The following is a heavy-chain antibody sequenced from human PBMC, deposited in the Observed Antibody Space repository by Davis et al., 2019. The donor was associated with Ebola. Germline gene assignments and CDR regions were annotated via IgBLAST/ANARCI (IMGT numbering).Heavy chain of an antibody. Sequence: GESLKISCAASGFTFSNFWMSWVSQVSGKGLEWVANIRQDGSEKNYVDSVKGRFTISRDNAKNSLYLQMNSLRTEDTALYYCARDHGYNRFDPWGQGTLVTVSS. J-gene: IGHJ5*02. CDR2: IRQDGSEK. V-gene: IGHV3-7*03. CDR1: GFTFSNFW. CDR3: ARDHGYNRFDP.